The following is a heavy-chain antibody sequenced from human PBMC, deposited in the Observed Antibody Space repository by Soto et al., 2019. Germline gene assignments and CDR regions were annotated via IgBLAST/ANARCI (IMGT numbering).Heavy chain of an antibody. J-gene: IGHJ5*02. CDR1: GGTFSSYT. Sequence: QVQLVQSGAEVKKPGSSVKVSCKASGGTFSSYTISWVRQAPVQGLEWMGRIIPILGIANYAQKFQGRVTITAHKSTSTAYMELSSLRSEHPAVYYCARELAIVVVTADMRPGWFDPWGQGTQVTASS. V-gene: IGHV1-69*08. CDR3: ARELAIVVVTADMRPGWFDP. CDR2: IIPILGIA. D-gene: IGHD2-2*03.